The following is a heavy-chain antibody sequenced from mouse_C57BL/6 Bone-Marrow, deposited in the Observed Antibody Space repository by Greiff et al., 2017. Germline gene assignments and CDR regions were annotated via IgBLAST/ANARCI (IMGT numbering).Heavy chain of an antibody. Sequence: VNLVESGPGLVQPSQSLSITCTVSGFSLTSYGVHWVRQSPGKGLEWLGVIWRGGSTGYNAAFISRLSISKDNSKSKVFFKMDSRQAGDTALYYCARKGGDGAMDYWGQGTSVTVSS. D-gene: IGHD1-1*02. CDR2: IWRGGST. J-gene: IGHJ4*01. CDR1: GFSLTSYG. V-gene: IGHV2-2*01. CDR3: ARKGGDGAMDY.